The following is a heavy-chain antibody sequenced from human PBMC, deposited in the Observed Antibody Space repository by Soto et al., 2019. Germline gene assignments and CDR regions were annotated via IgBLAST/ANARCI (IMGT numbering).Heavy chain of an antibody. D-gene: IGHD2-21*01. Sequence: QVQLVQSGAEVKKPGSSVKVSCKASGGTFSSYAISWVRQAPGQGLEWMGGIIPIFGTANYAQKFQGRVTITADESTSRAYMELSSRKSEDTGVYYCAGGIGGTQWIDPWGQGTLVTVSS. J-gene: IGHJ5*02. V-gene: IGHV1-69*01. CDR1: GGTFSSYA. CDR2: IIPIFGTA. CDR3: AGGIGGTQWIDP.